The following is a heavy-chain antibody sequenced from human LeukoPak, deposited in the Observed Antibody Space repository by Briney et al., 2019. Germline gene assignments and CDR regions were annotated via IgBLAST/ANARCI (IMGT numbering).Heavy chain of an antibody. Sequence: SETLSHTCTVSGGSISSYYWSWIRQPAGKGLQWIGRISHSGSTNYNPSLKSRVTMSVDTSKNQFSLKLSSVTAADTAFYYRARDATTGWSRLDYWGQGTLVTVSS. CDR2: ISHSGST. V-gene: IGHV4-4*07. CDR1: GGSISSYY. CDR3: ARDATTGWSRLDY. J-gene: IGHJ4*02. D-gene: IGHD6-19*01.